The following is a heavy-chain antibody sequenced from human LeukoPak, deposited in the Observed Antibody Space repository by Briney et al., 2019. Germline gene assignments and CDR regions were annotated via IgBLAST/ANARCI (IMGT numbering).Heavy chain of an antibody. V-gene: IGHV3-64*01. Sequence: GGSLRLSSAASGFTFSGYAMHWVRQAPGKGLEYVSAINNNGGSTYYANSVKGRFTVSRDNVKNTLYLQMGSLRAEDMAIYYCARVSVAGTFDYWGQGTLVTVSS. J-gene: IGHJ4*02. D-gene: IGHD6-13*01. CDR2: INNNGGST. CDR3: ARVSVAGTFDY. CDR1: GFTFSGYA.